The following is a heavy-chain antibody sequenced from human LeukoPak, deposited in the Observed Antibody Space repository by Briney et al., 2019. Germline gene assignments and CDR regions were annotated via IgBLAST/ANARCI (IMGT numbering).Heavy chain of an antibody. V-gene: IGHV4-61*02. CDR1: GDSISSCSYY. CDR3: ASLGGFAI. Sequence: PSETLSLTCTVSGDSISSCSYYWNWLRQPAGKGLEWIGRFYITGGTNYNPSLKSRVPISVDTSKNQFSLKLTSVTAADTAVYYCASLGGFAIWGQGTVVTVSS. J-gene: IGHJ3*02. CDR2: FYITGGT.